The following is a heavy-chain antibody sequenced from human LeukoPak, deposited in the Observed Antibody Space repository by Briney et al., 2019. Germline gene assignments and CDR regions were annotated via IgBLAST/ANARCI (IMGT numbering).Heavy chain of an antibody. Sequence: WGSLRLSCAASGFIFSRYGMHWVRQAPGKGLERVAVIWNDGTNKKYADSVQGRFTISRDNSKNTLDLQMDSLRAEDTAVYYCARLGSQNYFDYWGQGTLVTVSS. V-gene: IGHV3-33*01. D-gene: IGHD3-10*01. CDR1: GFIFSRYG. J-gene: IGHJ4*02. CDR3: ARLGSQNYFDY. CDR2: IWNDGTNK.